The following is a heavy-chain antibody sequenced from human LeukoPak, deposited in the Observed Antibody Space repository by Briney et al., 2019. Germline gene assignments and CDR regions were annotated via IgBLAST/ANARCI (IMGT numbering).Heavy chain of an antibody. J-gene: IGHJ6*03. CDR1: GFTFSSYA. D-gene: IGHD6-13*01. V-gene: IGHV3-64*01. Sequence: GRSLRLSCAASGFTFSSYAMHWVRQAPGKGLEYVSAISSNGGSTYYANSVKGRFTISRDNSKNTLYLQMGSLRAEDMAVYYCARSPSIAATGTVPYYYYYYMDVWGKGTTVTISS. CDR3: ARSPSIAATGTVPYYYYYYMDV. CDR2: ISSNGGST.